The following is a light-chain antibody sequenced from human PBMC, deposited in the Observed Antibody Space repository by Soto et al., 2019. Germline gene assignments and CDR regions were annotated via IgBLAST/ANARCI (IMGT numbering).Light chain of an antibody. CDR1: SSDVGGYNY. Sequence: QSALTQPPSASGSPGQSVTISCTGTSSDVGGYNYVSWYQQHPGKAPKLMIYEVSKRPSGVPDRCSGSKSGNTASLSGSGLQAEDEADYYCSAYGGSVVFGGGTKLTVL. CDR3: SAYGGSVV. V-gene: IGLV2-8*01. CDR2: EVS. J-gene: IGLJ2*01.